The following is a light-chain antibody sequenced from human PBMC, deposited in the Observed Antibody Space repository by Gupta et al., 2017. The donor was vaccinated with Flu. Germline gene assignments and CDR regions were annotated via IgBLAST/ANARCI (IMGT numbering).Light chain of an antibody. CDR1: QSVLYSSNNKNY. J-gene: IGKJ1*01. CDR3: QQYYSTPVA. Sequence: DIVMTQSPDSLAVSLGERATTNCKSSQSVLYSSNNKNYLAWYQQKPGQPPKLLIYWAATRESGVPDRFSGSGSGTDFTLTISSLQAGDVAVYYCQQYYSTPVAFGQGTKVEIK. V-gene: IGKV4-1*01. CDR2: WAA.